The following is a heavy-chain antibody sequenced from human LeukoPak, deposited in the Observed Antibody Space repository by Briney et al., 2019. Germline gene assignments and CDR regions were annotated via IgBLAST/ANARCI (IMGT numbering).Heavy chain of an antibody. CDR3: ARAPRIGLRYFDWLGSAFDI. D-gene: IGHD3-9*01. CDR1: GGSFSGYY. Sequence: SETLSLTCAVYGGSFSGYYWSWIRQPPGKGLEWIGEINHSGSTYYNPSLKSRVTISVDTSKNQFSLKLSSVTAADTAVHYCARAPRIGLRYFDWLGSAFDIWGQGTMVTVSS. CDR2: INHSGST. V-gene: IGHV4-34*01. J-gene: IGHJ3*02.